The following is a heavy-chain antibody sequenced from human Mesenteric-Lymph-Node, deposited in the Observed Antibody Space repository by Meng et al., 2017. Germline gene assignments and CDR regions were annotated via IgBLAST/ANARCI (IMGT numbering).Heavy chain of an antibody. J-gene: IGHJ4*02. V-gene: IGHV3-15*01. D-gene: IGHD5-24*01. Sequence: GESLKISCAASGFTFSNAWMSWVRQAPGKGLEWVGRIKSKTDGGTTDYAAPVKGRFTISRDDSKSIAYLQLDSLKTEDTAVYYCSRWLHFTTFRYWGQGTLVTVSS. CDR2: IKSKTDGGTT. CDR3: SRWLHFTTFRY. CDR1: GFTFSNAW.